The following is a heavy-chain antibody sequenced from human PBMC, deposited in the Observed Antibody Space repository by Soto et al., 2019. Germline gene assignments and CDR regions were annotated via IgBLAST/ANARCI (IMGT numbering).Heavy chain of an antibody. CDR1: GYTFTDYY. J-gene: IGHJ5*02. V-gene: IGHV1-2*02. CDR3: ARAHTWFDP. Sequence: GASLKLSGKASGYTFTDYYMHWVRQAPGQGLEWMAWINPKSGGTKHAQRFQGRVTMTRDTSISTAYMELSRLRSDDTAVYYCARAHTWFDPWGQGTLVTVSS. CDR2: INPKSGGT.